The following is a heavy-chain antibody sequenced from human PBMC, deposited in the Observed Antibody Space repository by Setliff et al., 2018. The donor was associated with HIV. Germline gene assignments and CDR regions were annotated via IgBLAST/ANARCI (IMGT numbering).Heavy chain of an antibody. Sequence: PSETLSLTCAVYGGSFSGYYWSWIRQPPGKGLEWIGEINHSGSTNYNPSLKSRVTISVGTSKNQFSLKLSSVTAADTAVYYCARDMVRGVIGGYWGQGTLVTVSS. V-gene: IGHV4-34*01. D-gene: IGHD3-10*01. J-gene: IGHJ4*02. CDR3: ARDMVRGVIGGY. CDR1: GGSFSGYY. CDR2: INHSGST.